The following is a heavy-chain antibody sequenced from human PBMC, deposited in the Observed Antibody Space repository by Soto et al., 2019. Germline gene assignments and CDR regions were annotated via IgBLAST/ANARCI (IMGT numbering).Heavy chain of an antibody. J-gene: IGHJ5*02. D-gene: IGHD3-22*01. CDR1: GGSISSSSYY. CDR2: IYYSGST. CDR3: ARAPLYYYDSSGLIT. V-gene: IGHV4-39*01. Sequence: SETLSLTCTVSGGSISSSSYYWGWIRQPPGKGLEWIGSIYYSGSTYYNPSLKSRVTISVDTSKNQFSLKLSSVTAADTAVYYCARAPLYYYDSSGLITWGQGTLVTVSS.